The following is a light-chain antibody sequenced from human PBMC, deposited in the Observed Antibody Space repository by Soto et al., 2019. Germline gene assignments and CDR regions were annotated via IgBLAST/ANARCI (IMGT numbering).Light chain of an antibody. CDR1: QDIRND. V-gene: IGKV1-6*01. Sequence: AIQMTQSPSSLSVSVGDRVTITCRASQDIRNDLGWYQQKPGKAPKLLIYGTSNLQSGVPSRFSGRGSGTEFPLTISSLQPEDFATYYCQQYDSYSYTFGQGTKVDIK. CDR2: GTS. CDR3: QQYDSYSYT. J-gene: IGKJ2*01.